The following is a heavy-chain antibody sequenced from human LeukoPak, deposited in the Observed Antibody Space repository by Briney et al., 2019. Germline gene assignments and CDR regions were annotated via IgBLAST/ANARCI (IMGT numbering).Heavy chain of an antibody. D-gene: IGHD6-19*01. Sequence: ASLNVSCKAPGGTSSSYAISWVRQAPGQGLESLGRIIPISGIANYAQKFQGRVTITADKSTSTAYMELSSLRSEDTAVYYCARIAVAGTGYFDYWGQGTLVTVSS. V-gene: IGHV1-69*04. CDR3: ARIAVAGTGYFDY. CDR1: GGTSSSYA. J-gene: IGHJ4*02. CDR2: IIPISGIA.